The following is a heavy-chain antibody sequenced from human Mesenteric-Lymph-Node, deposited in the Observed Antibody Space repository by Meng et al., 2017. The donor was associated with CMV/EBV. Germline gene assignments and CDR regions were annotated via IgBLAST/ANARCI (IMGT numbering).Heavy chain of an antibody. CDR3: ARTTYYYDSSGYYYDY. D-gene: IGHD3-22*01. V-gene: IGHV3-21*01. J-gene: IGHJ4*02. CDR1: GFTFSSYS. CDR2: ISSSSSYI. Sequence: GESLKISCAASGFTFSSYSMNWVRQAPGKGLEWVSSISSSSSYIYYADSVKGRFTISRDNSKNTLYLQMNSLRAEDTAVYYCARTTYYYDSSGYYYDYWGQGTLVTVSS.